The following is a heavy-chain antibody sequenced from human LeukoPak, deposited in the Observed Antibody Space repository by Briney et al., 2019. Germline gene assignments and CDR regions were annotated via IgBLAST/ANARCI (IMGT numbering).Heavy chain of an antibody. CDR1: GYTFISYG. CDR3: ARDLVRYFDWPQGTDWYFDL. J-gene: IGHJ2*01. CDR2: ISAYNGNT. Sequence: ASVKVSCKASGYTFISYGISWVRQAPGQGLEWMGWISAYNGNTNYAQKLQGRVTMTTDTSTSTAYMELRSLRSDDTAVYYCARDLVRYFDWPQGTDWYFDLWGRGTLVTVSS. V-gene: IGHV1-18*01. D-gene: IGHD3-9*01.